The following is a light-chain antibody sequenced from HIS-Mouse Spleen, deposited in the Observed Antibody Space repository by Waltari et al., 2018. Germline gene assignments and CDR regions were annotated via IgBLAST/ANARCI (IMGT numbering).Light chain of an antibody. CDR2: EGS. Sequence: QSALTQPASVSGSPGQSTTISCTGTSSDVGSYNLHSWYQQNPGKAPKLTIYEGSKRPSGVSNRFSGSKSGNTASLTISGLQAEDEADYYCCSYAGSSTWVFGGGTKLTVL. J-gene: IGLJ3*02. CDR1: SSDVGSYNL. V-gene: IGLV2-23*01. CDR3: CSYAGSSTWV.